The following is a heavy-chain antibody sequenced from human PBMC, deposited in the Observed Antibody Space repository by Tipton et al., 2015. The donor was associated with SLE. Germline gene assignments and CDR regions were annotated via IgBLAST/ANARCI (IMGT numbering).Heavy chain of an antibody. D-gene: IGHD3-22*01. CDR2: IYTSGTT. CDR3: ARGTGGHSYDPGYRDC. CDR1: GGSISSGSYY. Sequence: TLSLTCTVSGGSISSGSYYWSWIRQPAGKGLEWIGRIYTSGTTNYNPSLKSRVTISVDTSKNQFSLKLSSVTAADTAVYYCARGTGGHSYDPGYRDCWGQGTLVTVSS. V-gene: IGHV4-61*02. J-gene: IGHJ4*02.